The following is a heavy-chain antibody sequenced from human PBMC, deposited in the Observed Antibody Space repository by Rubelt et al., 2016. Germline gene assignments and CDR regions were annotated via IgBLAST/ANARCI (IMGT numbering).Heavy chain of an antibody. CDR2: IYYSGST. CDR1: GGSISGYY. CDR3: ARGVSPYYYYGMDV. V-gene: IGHV4-59*01. J-gene: IGHJ6*02. D-gene: IGHD3-10*01. Sequence: QVQLQQWGPGLVKPSETLSLTCTVSGGSISGYYWTWIRQPPGKGLEWIGYIYYSGSTNYNPSLKSRVTISVDTSKNQFSLKLSSVTAADTAVYYCARGVSPYYYYGMDVWGQGTTVTVSS.